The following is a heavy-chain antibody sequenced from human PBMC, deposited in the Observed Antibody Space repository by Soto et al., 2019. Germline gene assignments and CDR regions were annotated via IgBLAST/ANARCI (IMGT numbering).Heavy chain of an antibody. J-gene: IGHJ4*02. V-gene: IGHV4-61*05. CDR2: IYYSGST. CDR1: GGSISSSSYD. D-gene: IGHD6-13*01. CDR3: ARRGAAAGKTIFDY. Sequence: TSETLSLTCTVSGGSISSSSYDWGWIRQPPGKGLEWIGYIYYSGSTNHNPSLKSRVTISVDTSKNQFSLKLSSVTAADTAVYYCARRGAAAGKTIFDYWGQGTLVTVSS.